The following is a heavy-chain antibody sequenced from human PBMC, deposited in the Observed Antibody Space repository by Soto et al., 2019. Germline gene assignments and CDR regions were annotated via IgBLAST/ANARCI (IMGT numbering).Heavy chain of an antibody. V-gene: IGHV1-18*01. J-gene: IGHJ6*02. CDR2: ISAYSGDT. CDR1: GYSFTNYP. CDR3: ARERIQLWWFRYYGMDC. Sequence: ASVKVSCKASGYSFTNYPIAWGRRAPGQGLEWMGWISAYSGDTNYAQKLQGRVTMTKDTSKRKAYMELRSLRSDDTAVYYCARERIQLWWFRYYGMDCWGQGSTVTVS. D-gene: IGHD5-18*01.